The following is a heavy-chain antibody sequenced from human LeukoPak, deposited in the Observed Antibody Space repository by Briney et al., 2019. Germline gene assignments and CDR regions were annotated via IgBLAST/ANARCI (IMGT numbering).Heavy chain of an antibody. V-gene: IGHV1-69*05. CDR3: ARGATGGDAFDI. CDR1: GGTFSSYA. D-gene: IGHD1-14*01. CDR2: IISIFGTA. J-gene: IGHJ3*02. Sequence: SVKVSCKASGGTFSSYAISWVRQAPGQGLEWMGRIISIFGTANYAQKFQGRVTITTDESTSTAYMELSSLRSEDTAVYYCARGATGGDAFDIWGQGTMVTVSS.